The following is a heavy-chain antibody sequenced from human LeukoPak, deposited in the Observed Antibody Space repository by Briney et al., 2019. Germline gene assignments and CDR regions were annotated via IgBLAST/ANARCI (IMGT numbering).Heavy chain of an antibody. J-gene: IGHJ4*02. CDR2: ISWNSGSI. D-gene: IGHD1-26*01. V-gene: IGHV3-9*01. Sequence: AGGSLRLSCAASGFTFDDYTMHWVRQAPGKGLEWVSGISWNSGSIAYADSVKGRFSISRDNAKNSLYLQMNSLRAEDTAVYYCARDPSSAVGAGYWGQGTLVTVSS. CDR3: ARDPSSAVGAGY. CDR1: GFTFDDYT.